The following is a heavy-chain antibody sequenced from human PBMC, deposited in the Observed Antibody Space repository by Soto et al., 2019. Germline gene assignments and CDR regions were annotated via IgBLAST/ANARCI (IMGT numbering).Heavy chain of an antibody. Sequence: PSETLSLTCAVYGGSVNGYYWNWIRQPPGKGLEWIGEINDTGGTHYNPSLKSRVIMSVDTSKNQFSLRLSSVTAADTAIYYCATRITVFGLLIPPFDPWGQGTQVTVSS. CDR3: ATRITVFGLLIPPFDP. CDR2: INDTGGT. D-gene: IGHD3-3*01. CDR1: GGSVNGYY. V-gene: IGHV4-34*01. J-gene: IGHJ5*02.